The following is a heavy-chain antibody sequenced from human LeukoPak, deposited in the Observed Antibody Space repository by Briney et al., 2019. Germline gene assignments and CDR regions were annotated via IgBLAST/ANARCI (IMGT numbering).Heavy chain of an antibody. Sequence: PGGSLRLSCAASGFTFSNAWMSWLRQAPGKGREWVGRIKNKNEGGTTNYAEPVNGRVTISRDDSKNTLYLQMNSLKTEDTAVYYCTTDAITIFGVVIIRDYWGQGTLVTVSS. CDR3: TTDAITIFGVVIIRDY. CDR1: GFTFSNAW. CDR2: IKNKNEGGTT. V-gene: IGHV3-15*01. D-gene: IGHD3-3*01. J-gene: IGHJ4*02.